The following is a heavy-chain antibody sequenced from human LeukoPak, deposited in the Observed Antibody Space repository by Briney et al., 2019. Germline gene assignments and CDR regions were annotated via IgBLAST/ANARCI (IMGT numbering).Heavy chain of an antibody. V-gene: IGHV4-4*02. Sequence: SGTLSLTCAVSGGSISSSNWWSWVRQPPGKGLEWIGEIYHSGSTNYNPSLKSRVTISVDKSKNQFSLKLSSVTAADTAVYYCARGIAVNKIYYYYGMDVWGQGTTVTVSS. D-gene: IGHD6-19*01. CDR2: IYHSGST. J-gene: IGHJ6*02. CDR1: GGSISSSNW. CDR3: ARGIAVNKIYYYYGMDV.